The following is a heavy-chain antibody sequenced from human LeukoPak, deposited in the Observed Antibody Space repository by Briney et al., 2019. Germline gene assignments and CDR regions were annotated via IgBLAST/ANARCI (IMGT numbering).Heavy chain of an antibody. Sequence: GGSLRLSCAASGFTFSSDWMHWVRQAPGQGLEWVSTIGGSGGSTDYADSVKGRFTISRDNSKNTLYLQMKSLRAEDTAVYYCAKSASGWYNFDYWGQGTLFTVSS. CDR1: GFTFSSDW. CDR3: AKSASGWYNFDY. CDR2: IGGSGGST. V-gene: IGHV3-23*01. J-gene: IGHJ4*02. D-gene: IGHD6-19*01.